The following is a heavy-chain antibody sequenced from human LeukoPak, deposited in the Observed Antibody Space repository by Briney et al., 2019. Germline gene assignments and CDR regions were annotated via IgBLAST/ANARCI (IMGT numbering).Heavy chain of an antibody. CDR2: ISAYNGNT. J-gene: IGHJ6*02. V-gene: IGHV1-18*01. CDR1: GYTFTSYG. Sequence: ASVKVSCKASGYTFTSYGISWVRQAPGQGLEWMGWISAYNGNTNYAQQLQGRVTMTTDTSTSTAYMELRSLRSDDTAVYYCARGRSSGWYGLDYYYYYGMDVWGQGTTVTVSS. D-gene: IGHD6-19*01. CDR3: ARGRSSGWYGLDYYYYYGMDV.